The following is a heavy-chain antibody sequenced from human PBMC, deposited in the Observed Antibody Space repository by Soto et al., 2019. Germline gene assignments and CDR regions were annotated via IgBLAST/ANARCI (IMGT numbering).Heavy chain of an antibody. CDR3: ARHGTYSSGYLDY. CDR2: IYYSGST. J-gene: IGHJ4*02. V-gene: IGHV4-39*01. Sequence: SETLSLTCTVSGGSISSSSYYWCWIRQPPGKGLEWIGSIYYSGSTYYNPSLKSRVTISVDTSKNQFSLKLSSVTAADTAVYYWARHGTYSSGYLDYWGQGTLVTVAS. CDR1: GGSISSSSYY. D-gene: IGHD6-19*01.